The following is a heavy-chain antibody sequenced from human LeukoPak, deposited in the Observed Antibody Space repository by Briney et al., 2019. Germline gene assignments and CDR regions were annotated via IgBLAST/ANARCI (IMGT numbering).Heavy chain of an antibody. CDR3: ARVEGSVVVVPAAMLFDI. V-gene: IGHV4-39*07. J-gene: IGHJ3*02. CDR1: GGSISSSSYY. Sequence: SETLSLTCTVSGGSISSSSYYWGWIRQPPGKGLEWIGSIYYSGSTYYNPSLKSRVTISVDTSKNQFSLKLSSVTAADTAVYYCARVEGSVVVVPAAMLFDIWGQGTMVTLSS. CDR2: IYYSGST. D-gene: IGHD2-2*01.